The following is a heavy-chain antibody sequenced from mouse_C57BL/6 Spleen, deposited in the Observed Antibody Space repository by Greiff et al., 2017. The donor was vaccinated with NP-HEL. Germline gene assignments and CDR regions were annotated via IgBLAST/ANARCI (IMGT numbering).Heavy chain of an antibody. CDR3: ARYPLYDGYPHYYAMDY. D-gene: IGHD2-3*01. J-gene: IGHJ4*01. CDR2: IDPNSGGT. V-gene: IGHV1-72*01. CDR1: GYTFTSYW. Sequence: VQRVESGAELVKPGASVKLSCKASGYTFTSYWMHWVKQRPGRGLEWIGRIDPNSGGTKYNEKFKSKATLTVDKPSSTAYMQLSSLTSEDSAVYYCARYPLYDGYPHYYAMDYWGQGTSVTVSS.